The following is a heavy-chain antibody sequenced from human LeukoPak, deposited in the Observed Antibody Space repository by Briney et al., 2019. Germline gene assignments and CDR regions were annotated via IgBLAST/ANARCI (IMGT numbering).Heavy chain of an antibody. CDR1: GVSFSDYY. CDR3: ARRGGVMTTDY. V-gene: IGHV4-34*01. Sequence: PSETLSLTCAVYGVSFSDYYWSWIRQSPGKGLEWIGEINHSGSTKYNPSLKSRVTISVDTPKNQFSLRLSSVTAADTAVYYCARRGGVMTTDYWGQGTLVTVSS. J-gene: IGHJ4*02. CDR2: INHSGST. D-gene: IGHD3-16*01.